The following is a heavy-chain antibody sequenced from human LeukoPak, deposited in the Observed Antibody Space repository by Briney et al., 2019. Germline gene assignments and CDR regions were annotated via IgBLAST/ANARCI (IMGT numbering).Heavy chain of an antibody. CDR2: LSVSGSST. CDR1: GLSFSSYA. D-gene: IGHD3-10*02. Sequence: GGSLRLSCAASGLSFSSYAMSWVRQAPGKGLEWASGLSVSGSSTYFADSVKGRFTISRDNSKNTLYLQMNSLGAEDTAVYYCAKVAPYGNYVFDRWGQGTLVTVSS. V-gene: IGHV3-23*01. CDR3: AKVAPYGNYVFDR. J-gene: IGHJ4*02.